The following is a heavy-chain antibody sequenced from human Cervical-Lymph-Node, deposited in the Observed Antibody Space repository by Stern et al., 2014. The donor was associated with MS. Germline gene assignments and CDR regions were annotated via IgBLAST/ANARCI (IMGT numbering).Heavy chain of an antibody. Sequence: EVQLVESGGGLVPPGRSLRLSCDASGFNFDDYAMHWVRQAPGKGLEWVSSITWDSVTIHYADSVKGRFTISRGTAKVFLQMNSLRPDDTAFYYCAKGSSGSYIRGRLGYLESWGQGTLVTVSS. CDR1: GFNFDDYA. V-gene: IGHV3-9*01. D-gene: IGHD1-26*01. CDR2: ITWDSVTI. CDR3: AKGSSGSYIRGRLGYLES. J-gene: IGHJ4*02.